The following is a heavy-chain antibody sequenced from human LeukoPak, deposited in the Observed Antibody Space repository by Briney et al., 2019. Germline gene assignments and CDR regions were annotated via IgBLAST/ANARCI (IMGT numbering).Heavy chain of an antibody. CDR1: GFIFSNYA. Sequence: GGSLRLSCAASGFIFSNYAMSWVRQAPGKGLEWVANINKDGSEKYYVDSVKGRFTISRDNAKNSLYLQMNSLRAEDTAVYYCAREVDAIVTDFDYWGQGTLVTVSS. V-gene: IGHV3-7*01. D-gene: IGHD5-18*01. CDR2: INKDGSEK. CDR3: AREVDAIVTDFDY. J-gene: IGHJ4*02.